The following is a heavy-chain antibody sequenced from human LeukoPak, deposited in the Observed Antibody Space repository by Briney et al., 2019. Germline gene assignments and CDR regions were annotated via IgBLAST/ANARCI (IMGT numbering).Heavy chain of an antibody. CDR2: IIPIFRTA. D-gene: IGHD3-22*01. Sequence: SVMVSCKASGGTFRSFAISWVRQAPGQGLEWMGGIIPIFRTANYAQKFQGRVTITADESTSTAYMELSSLRSEDTAVYYCARALRYYSDSSGYAFDYWGQGTLVTVSS. CDR3: ARALRYYSDSSGYAFDY. V-gene: IGHV1-69*01. J-gene: IGHJ4*02. CDR1: GGTFRSFA.